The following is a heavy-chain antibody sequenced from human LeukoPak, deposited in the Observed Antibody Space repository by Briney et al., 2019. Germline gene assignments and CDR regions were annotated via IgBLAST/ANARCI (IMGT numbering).Heavy chain of an antibody. CDR3: ARDLPYDILTGFSYGMDV. V-gene: IGHV1-69*04. CDR1: GGTFSSYA. Sequence: GSSVKVSCKASGGTFSSYAISWVRQAPGQGLEWMGRIIPILGIANYAQKFQGRVTITADKSTSTAYMELSSLRSEDTAVYYCARDLPYDILTGFSYGMDVWGQGTTVTVSS. J-gene: IGHJ6*02. D-gene: IGHD3-9*01. CDR2: IIPILGIA.